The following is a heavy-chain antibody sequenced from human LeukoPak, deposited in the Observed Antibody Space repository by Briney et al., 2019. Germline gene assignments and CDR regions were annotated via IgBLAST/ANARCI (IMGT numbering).Heavy chain of an antibody. V-gene: IGHV4-34*01. J-gene: IGHJ1*01. Sequence: PGGSLRLSCAASGFTVSSNYMSWIRQPPGKGLEWIGEINHSGSTNYNPSLKSRVTISVDTSKNQFSLKLSSVTAADTAVYYCARGRKVRGVIAEYFQHWGQGTLVTVSS. CDR3: ARGRKVRGVIAEYFQH. D-gene: IGHD3-10*01. CDR1: GFTVSSNY. CDR2: INHSGST.